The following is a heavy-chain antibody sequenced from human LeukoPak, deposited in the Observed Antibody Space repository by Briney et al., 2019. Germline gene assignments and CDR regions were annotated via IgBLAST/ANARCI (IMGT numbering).Heavy chain of an antibody. CDR2: ISGGGGST. CDR3: AKASIAVAGGTPTPFDY. Sequence: GGSLRLSCAASGFTFDDYAMHWVRQAPGKGLEWVSLISGGGGSTYYADSVNGRFTIYRDKSKNYLYLQMNSLRTENTALYYCAKASIAVAGGTPTPFDYWGQGTLVTVSS. J-gene: IGHJ4*02. V-gene: IGHV3-43*02. D-gene: IGHD6-19*01. CDR1: GFTFDDYA.